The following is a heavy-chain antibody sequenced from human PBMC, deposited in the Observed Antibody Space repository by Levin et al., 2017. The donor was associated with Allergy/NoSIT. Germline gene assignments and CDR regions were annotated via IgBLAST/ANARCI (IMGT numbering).Heavy chain of an antibody. CDR2: IKSKTDGGTT. CDR3: TTPYSSSWYPYFDY. J-gene: IGHJ4*02. Sequence: GESLKISCAASGFTFSNAWMSWVRQAPGKGLEWVGRIKSKTDGGTTDYAAPVKGRFTISRDDSKNTLYLQMNSLKTEDTAVYYCTTPYSSSWYPYFDYWGQGTLVTVSS. V-gene: IGHV3-15*01. CDR1: GFTFSNAW. D-gene: IGHD6-13*01.